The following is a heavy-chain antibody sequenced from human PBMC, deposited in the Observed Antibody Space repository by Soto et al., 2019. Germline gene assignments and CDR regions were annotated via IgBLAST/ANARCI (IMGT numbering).Heavy chain of an antibody. D-gene: IGHD6-13*01. Sequence: GGSLRLSCATSEFTFSSYAMSWVRQAPGKGLECVSAISGSGTSTYYADSVKGRFTISRDNSKSTLYLQMNSLRAEDTAVYYCAKSSSSWYSDAFDIWGQGTMVTVSS. V-gene: IGHV3-23*01. CDR2: ISGSGTST. CDR1: EFTFSSYA. J-gene: IGHJ3*02. CDR3: AKSSSSWYSDAFDI.